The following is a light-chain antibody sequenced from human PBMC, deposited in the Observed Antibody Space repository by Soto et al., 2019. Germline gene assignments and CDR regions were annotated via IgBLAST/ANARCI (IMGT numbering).Light chain of an antibody. V-gene: IGKV3-11*01. CDR1: QSVSNF. J-gene: IGKJ4*01. CDR2: DAS. CDR3: QQRRTWPPLT. Sequence: EIVLTQSPATLSLSPGERATLSCRASQSVSNFLAWYQQKPGQAPRLLIYDASTRATGIPARLSGSGSGTGFALTISSLEPEDFAVYYCQQRRTWPPLTFGGGTKVEIK.